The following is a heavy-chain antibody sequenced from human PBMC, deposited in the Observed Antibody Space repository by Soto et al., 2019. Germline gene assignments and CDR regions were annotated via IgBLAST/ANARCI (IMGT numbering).Heavy chain of an antibody. CDR1: GGSISSYY. CDR2: IYYSGST. CDR3: ARASSLGGWYPSQDYYYYGMDV. D-gene: IGHD6-19*01. J-gene: IGHJ6*02. V-gene: IGHV4-59*01. Sequence: SETLSLTCTFSGGSISSYYWSWIRQPPGKGLEWIGYIYYSGSTNYNPSLKSRVTISVDTSKNQFSLKLSSVTAADTAVYYCARASSLGGWYPSQDYYYYGMDVWGQGTTVTVSS.